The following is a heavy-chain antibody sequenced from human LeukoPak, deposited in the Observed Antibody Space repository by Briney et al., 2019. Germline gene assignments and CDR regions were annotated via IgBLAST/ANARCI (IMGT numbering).Heavy chain of an antibody. CDR3: VGGVGWLSDY. CDR1: GPPLNTYW. D-gene: IGHD6-19*01. J-gene: IGHJ4*01. CDR2: IKKDGSET. V-gene: IGHV3-7*04. Sequence: GGSPRLSRAASGPPLNTYWKNLVRQAPGKGAEWVANIKKDGSETKYVESVKGRFTISRDNAKNSVYLEMNSLRVEDTAVYYCVGGVGWLSDYWGHGTLVTVSS.